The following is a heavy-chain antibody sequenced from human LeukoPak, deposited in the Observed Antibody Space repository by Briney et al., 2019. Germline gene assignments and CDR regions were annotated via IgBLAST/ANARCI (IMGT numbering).Heavy chain of an antibody. CDR3: ARVAGSWAFDI. Sequence: GGSLRLSCAASGFTFSSYAMSWVRQAPGKGLEWVAVIWYGGSNKYYADSVKGRFTISRDNSKNTLYLQMNSLRAEDTAVYYCARVAGSWAFDIWGQGTMVTVSP. CDR2: IWYGGSNK. J-gene: IGHJ3*02. V-gene: IGHV3-33*08. CDR1: GFTFSSYA. D-gene: IGHD3-10*01.